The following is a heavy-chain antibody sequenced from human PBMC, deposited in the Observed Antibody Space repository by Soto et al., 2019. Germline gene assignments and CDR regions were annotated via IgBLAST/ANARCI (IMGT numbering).Heavy chain of an antibody. CDR3: ARELGYSDVVYYGMDV. CDR2: IIPIFGTA. D-gene: IGHD5-18*01. CDR1: GGTFSSYA. J-gene: IGHJ6*02. V-gene: IGHV1-69*01. Sequence: QVQLVQSGAEVKKPGSSVKVSCKASGGTFSSYAISWVRQAPGQGLEWMGGIIPIFGTANYAQKFQGSVTMTTDESTSTSYRELGSLRAEDTAVYYCARELGYSDVVYYGMDVWGQGTTVTVSS.